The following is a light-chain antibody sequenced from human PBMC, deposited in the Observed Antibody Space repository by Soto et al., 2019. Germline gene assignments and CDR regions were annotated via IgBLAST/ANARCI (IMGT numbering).Light chain of an antibody. CDR1: SSDVGIYNY. J-gene: IGLJ3*02. CDR3: RSYTSSSTWV. CDR2: EVS. V-gene: IGLV2-14*01. Sequence: QSVLTQPASVSGSPGQSITIACTGTSSDVGIYNYVSWYQQHPGKAPKLMIYEVSNRPSGVSNRFSGSKSGNTASLTISGLQAEDEADYYCRSYTSSSTWVFGGGTKLTVL.